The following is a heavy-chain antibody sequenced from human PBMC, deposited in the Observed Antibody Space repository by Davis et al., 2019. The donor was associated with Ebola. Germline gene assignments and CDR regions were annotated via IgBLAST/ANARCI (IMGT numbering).Heavy chain of an antibody. V-gene: IGHV3-33*01. CDR1: GFTFSSYG. CDR2: IWYDGSNK. J-gene: IGHJ3*02. D-gene: IGHD6-19*01. CDR3: ARGGAVAATWGTFDI. Sequence: GESLKISCAASGFTFSSYGMHWVRQAPGKGLEWVAVIWYDGSNKYYADSVKGRFTISRDNSKNTLYLEMNSLRAEDTAVYYCARGGAVAATWGTFDIWGQGTMVTVSS.